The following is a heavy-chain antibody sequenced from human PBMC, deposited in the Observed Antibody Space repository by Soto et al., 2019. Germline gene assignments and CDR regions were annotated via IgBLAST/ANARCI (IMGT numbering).Heavy chain of an antibody. Sequence: QVQLQESGPGLVKPSQTLSLTCTVSGGSISSGDYYWSWIRQPPGKGLEWIGYIYHSGSTFYNSSLKSRLTSSVDTSKNQFSLKLPSVTAADTAVYYCARVGDPYDIWGQGTSVTVSS. D-gene: IGHD3-9*01. CDR2: IYHSGST. V-gene: IGHV4-30-4*01. CDR3: ARVGDPYDI. J-gene: IGHJ6*02. CDR1: GGSISSGDYY.